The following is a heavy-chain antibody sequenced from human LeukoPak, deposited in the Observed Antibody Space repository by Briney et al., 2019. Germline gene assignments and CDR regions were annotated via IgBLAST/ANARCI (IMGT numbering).Heavy chain of an antibody. CDR3: ARGHGIAVAGTGLDY. CDR2: ISSSSSSYI. CDR1: GFTFSSYS. Sequence: GGSLRLSCAASGFTFSSYSMNWVRQAPGKGLEWVSSISSSSSSYIYYAGSVKGRFTISRDNAKNSLYLQMNSLRAEDTAVYYCARGHGIAVAGTGLDYWGQGTLVTVSS. J-gene: IGHJ4*02. D-gene: IGHD6-19*01. V-gene: IGHV3-21*01.